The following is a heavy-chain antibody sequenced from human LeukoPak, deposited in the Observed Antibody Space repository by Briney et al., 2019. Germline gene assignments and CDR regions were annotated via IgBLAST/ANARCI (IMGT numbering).Heavy chain of an antibody. D-gene: IGHD3-16*01. CDR1: GGSFSGYY. V-gene: IGHV4-34*01. CDR3: ARSWSPFSMRGNKYYFDY. Sequence: SETLSLTCAVYGGSFSGYYWSWIRQPPGEGLEWIGEINHSGSTNYNPSLKSRVTISVDTSKNQFSLKLSSVTAADTAVYYCARSWSPFSMRGNKYYFDYWGQGTLVTVSS. CDR2: INHSGST. J-gene: IGHJ4*02.